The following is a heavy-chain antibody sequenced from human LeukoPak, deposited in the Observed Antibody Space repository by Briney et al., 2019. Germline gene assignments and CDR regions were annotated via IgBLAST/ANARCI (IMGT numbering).Heavy chain of an antibody. D-gene: IGHD6-13*01. J-gene: IGHJ4*02. V-gene: IGHV2-70*11. CDR3: ARIGAAGILAFDY. Sequence: SGPTLVNPTQTLTLTCTFSVFSLSTSGMCVSWIRQPPGKALEWLARIDWDDDKYYSTSLKTRLTISKDTSKNRVVLTMTNMDPVDTATYYCARIGAAGILAFDYWGQGTLDTVSS. CDR2: IDWDDDK. CDR1: VFSLSTSGMC.